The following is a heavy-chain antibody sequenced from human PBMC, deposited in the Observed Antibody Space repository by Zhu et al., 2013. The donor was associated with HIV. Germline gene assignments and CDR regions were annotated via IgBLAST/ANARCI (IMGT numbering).Heavy chain of an antibody. J-gene: IGHJ4*02. Sequence: VQLVESGGGLVQPGGSLRLSCAASGFTFSSYCMHWVRQAPGKGLEWVAVISSVGSNKYYADSVKGRFTISRDNSKNTLYLQMNSLRAEDTAVYYCANSYMTTVTVPPYDYWGQGTLVTVSS. CDR2: ISSVGSNK. V-gene: IGHV3-30*18. D-gene: IGHD4-17*01. CDR3: ANSYMTTVTVPPYDY. CDR1: GFTFSSYC.